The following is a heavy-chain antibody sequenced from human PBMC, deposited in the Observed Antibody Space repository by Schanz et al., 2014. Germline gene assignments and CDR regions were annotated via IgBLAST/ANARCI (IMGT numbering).Heavy chain of an antibody. CDR3: VSVYDSSGYVSFNY. CDR2: IGSSSSRI. CDR1: GFTFSSNS. J-gene: IGHJ4*02. Sequence: VQLVESGGGVVQPGRSLRLSCAASGFTFSSNSMNWVRQAPGKGLEWISYIGSSSSRIDHADSVKGRFTISRDNAKNSLYLQMNSLRAEDTAVYYCVSVYDSSGYVSFNYWGQGTLVTVSS. V-gene: IGHV3-48*01. D-gene: IGHD3-22*01.